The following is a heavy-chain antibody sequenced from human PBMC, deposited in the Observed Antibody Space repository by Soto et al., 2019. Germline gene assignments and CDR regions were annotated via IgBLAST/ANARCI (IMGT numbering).Heavy chain of an antibody. D-gene: IGHD3-22*01. J-gene: IGHJ4*02. Sequence: PGWSLRLSCASSVFTFISYWMSWVRQAPGKGLEWVANIKQDGSEKYYVDSVKGRFTISRDNAKNPLYLQMNSLRAEDTAVYYCARIRRSGYYYFDYWGQGTLVTVSS. CDR3: ARIRRSGYYYFDY. CDR2: IKQDGSEK. CDR1: VFTFISYW. V-gene: IGHV3-7*03.